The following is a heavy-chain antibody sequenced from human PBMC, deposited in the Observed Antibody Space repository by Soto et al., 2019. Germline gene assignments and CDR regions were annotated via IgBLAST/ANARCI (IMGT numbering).Heavy chain of an antibody. J-gene: IGHJ4*02. CDR2: ITHDGNTQ. D-gene: IGHD5-18*01. V-gene: IGHV3-30*18. Sequence: QVQLVESGGGVVQPGRSLRLSCAASGFTFRSYGMHWVRQVPGKGLEWVAVITHDGNTQYYADSVKGRFTISRDNSKNTLYLHMNSLRAEDTAAYSCAKDREDTAMIFDYWGPGTLVTVSS. CDR1: GFTFRSYG. CDR3: AKDREDTAMIFDY.